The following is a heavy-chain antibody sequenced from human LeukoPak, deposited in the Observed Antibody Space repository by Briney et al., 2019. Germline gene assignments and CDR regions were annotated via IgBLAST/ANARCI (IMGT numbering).Heavy chain of an antibody. J-gene: IGHJ4*02. V-gene: IGHV4-59*08. CDR1: GGSISSYY. CDR3: ARHVRGTKNPYYYDSSGYYDY. Sequence: PSETLSLTCTVSGGSISSYYWSWIRQPPGKGPEWIGYIYYSGGTNYNPSLKSRVTISVDTSKNQFSLKLSSVTAADTAVYYCARHVRGTKNPYYYDSSGYYDYWGQGTLVTVSS. CDR2: IYYSGGT. D-gene: IGHD3-22*01.